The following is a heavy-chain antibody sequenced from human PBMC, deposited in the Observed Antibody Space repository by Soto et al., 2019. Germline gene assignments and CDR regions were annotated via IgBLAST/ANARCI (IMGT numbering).Heavy chain of an antibody. CDR2: IYYSGST. CDR3: ARGRSSSGYYMDV. J-gene: IGHJ6*03. Sequence: PSETLSLTCTVSGGSISSYYWSWIRQPPGKGLEWIGYIYYSGSTNYNPSLKSRVTISVDTSKNQFSLKLSSVTAADTAVYYCARGRSSSGYYMDVWGKGTTVTVSS. D-gene: IGHD6-6*01. V-gene: IGHV4-59*01. CDR1: GGSISSYY.